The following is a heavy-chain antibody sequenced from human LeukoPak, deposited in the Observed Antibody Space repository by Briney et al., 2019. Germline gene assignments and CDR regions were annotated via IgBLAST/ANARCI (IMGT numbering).Heavy chain of an antibody. CDR2: ISAYNGNT. Sequence: GASVWASCKASGYTFTSYGISWVRQAPGQGLEWMGWISAYNGNTNYAQKLQGRVTMTTDTSTSTAYMELRSLRSDDTAVYYCARGRVCSSTSCCHWFDPWGEGPLDTVSS. J-gene: IGHJ5*02. D-gene: IGHD2-2*01. V-gene: IGHV1-18*01. CDR3: ARGRVCSSTSCCHWFDP. CDR1: GYTFTSYG.